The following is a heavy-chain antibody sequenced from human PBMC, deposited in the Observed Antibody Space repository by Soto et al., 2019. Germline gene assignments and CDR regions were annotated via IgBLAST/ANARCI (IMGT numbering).Heavy chain of an antibody. Sequence: SETLSLTCAVYGGSFSGYYWSWIRQPPGKGLEWIGEINHSGSTNYNPSLKSRVTISVDTSKNQFSLKLSSVTAADTAVYYCASLKSTYYYGSGSYLNWFDPWGQGTLV. CDR1: GGSFSGYY. V-gene: IGHV4-34*01. CDR3: ASLKSTYYYGSGSYLNWFDP. J-gene: IGHJ5*02. D-gene: IGHD3-10*01. CDR2: INHSGST.